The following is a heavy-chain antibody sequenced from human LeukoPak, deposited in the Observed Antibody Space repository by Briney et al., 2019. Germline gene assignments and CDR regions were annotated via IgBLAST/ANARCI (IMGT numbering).Heavy chain of an antibody. CDR2: ISGSGGST. V-gene: IGHV3-23*01. D-gene: IGHD6-13*01. CDR1: GFTFSSYA. Sequence: GGSLRLSCAASGFTFSSYAMSWVRQAPGKGLEWVSAISGSGGSTYYADPVKGRFTISRDNSKNTLYLQMNSLRAEDTAVYYCAKDMRYSSSWPDYFGYWGQGTLVTVSS. CDR3: AKDMRYSSSWPDYFGY. J-gene: IGHJ4*02.